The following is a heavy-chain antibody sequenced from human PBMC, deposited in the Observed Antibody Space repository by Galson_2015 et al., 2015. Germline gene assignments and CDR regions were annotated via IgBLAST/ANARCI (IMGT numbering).Heavy chain of an antibody. J-gene: IGHJ4*02. Sequence: SLRLSCTASGFTFNSYTMNWVRQAPGRGLEWVSYISHSSYTIYYADSVKGRFSISRDNAKISLYLQMNSLRDEDTAVYYCARWPLYYDLWSADYWGQGTLVTVSS. CDR3: ARWPLYYDLWSADY. V-gene: IGHV3-48*02. CDR1: GFTFNSYT. CDR2: ISHSSYTI. D-gene: IGHD3-3*01.